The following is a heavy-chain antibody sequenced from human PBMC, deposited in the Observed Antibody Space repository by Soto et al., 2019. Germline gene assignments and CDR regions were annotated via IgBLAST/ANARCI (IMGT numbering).Heavy chain of an antibody. CDR1: GGSFSGYY. Sequence: QVQLQQWGAGLLKPSETLSLTCAVYGGSFSGYYWSWIRQPPGKGLEWIGEINHSGSTNYNPSLKSRVTISVDTSKNQFSLKLSSVTAADTAVYYCARVLGLWFGEVRGYYFDYWGQGTLVTVSS. V-gene: IGHV4-34*01. CDR3: ARVLGLWFGEVRGYYFDY. D-gene: IGHD3-10*01. CDR2: INHSGST. J-gene: IGHJ4*02.